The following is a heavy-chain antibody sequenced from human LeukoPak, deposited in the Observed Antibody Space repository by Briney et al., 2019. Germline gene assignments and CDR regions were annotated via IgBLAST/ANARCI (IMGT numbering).Heavy chain of an antibody. J-gene: IGHJ4*02. CDR3: AKDNSYNWNYFDY. V-gene: IGHV3-9*03. CDR2: ISWNSGSI. D-gene: IGHD1-20*01. Sequence: PGGSLRLSCAASGFTFDDYAMHWVRQAPGKGLEWVSGISWNSGSIGYADSVKGRFTISRDNAKNSLYLQMNSLRAEDMALYYCAKDNSYNWNYFDYWGQGTLVTVSS. CDR1: GFTFDDYA.